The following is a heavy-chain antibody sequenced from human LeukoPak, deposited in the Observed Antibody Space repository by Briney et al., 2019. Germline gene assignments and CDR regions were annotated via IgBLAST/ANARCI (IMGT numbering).Heavy chain of an antibody. J-gene: IGHJ5*02. V-gene: IGHV4-39*07. D-gene: IGHD3-16*01. Sequence: SETLSLTCTVSGGSISSSSYYWGWIRQPPGKGLEWIGRLYHSGSTYYNPSLGSRVPMSVVTYKNRFSLKLSSVTAADTAVYSCAREDYRKFAFAPWGQGTLVTVSS. CDR1: GGSISSSSYY. CDR3: AREDYRKFAFAP. CDR2: LYHSGST.